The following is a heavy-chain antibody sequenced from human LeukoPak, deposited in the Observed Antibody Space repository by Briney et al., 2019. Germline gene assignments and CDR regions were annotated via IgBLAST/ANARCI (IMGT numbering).Heavy chain of an antibody. CDR3: ARVPLSPPVDAFDI. V-gene: IGHV4-39*07. CDR1: GGSITTSNYY. Sequence: PSETLSLTCTVSGGSITTSNYYWGWVRQPPGKGLEWIGSIYYTGSTYYSPSLKSRVIISVDTSKSQFSLKLSSVTAADTAVYYCARVPLSPPVDAFDIWGQGTMVTVSS. CDR2: IYYTGST. J-gene: IGHJ3*02. D-gene: IGHD2-2*01.